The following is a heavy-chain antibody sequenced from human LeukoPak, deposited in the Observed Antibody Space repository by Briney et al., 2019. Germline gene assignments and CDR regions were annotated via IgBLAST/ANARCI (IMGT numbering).Heavy chain of an antibody. Sequence: SETLSLTCTVSGGSISSSSYYWGWIRQPPGKGLEWIGSIYYSGSTYYNPSLKSRVTISVDTSKNQFSLKLSSVTAADTAVYYCARALLWLEPPECYFDYWGQGTLVTVSS. CDR3: ARALLWLEPPECYFDY. CDR2: IYYSGST. V-gene: IGHV4-39*07. D-gene: IGHD1-1*01. CDR1: GGSISSSSYY. J-gene: IGHJ4*02.